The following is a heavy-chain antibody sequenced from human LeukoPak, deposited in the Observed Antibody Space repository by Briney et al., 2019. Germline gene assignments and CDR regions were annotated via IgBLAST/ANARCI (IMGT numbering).Heavy chain of an antibody. CDR3: ARFELPIRYFDY. Sequence: SETLSLTCAVYGGSFSGYYWSWIRQPPGKGLEWIGEINHSGSTNYNPSLKSRVTISVDRSKNQFSLKLSSVTAADTAVYYCARFELPIRYFDYWGQGTLVTVSS. CDR2: INHSGST. D-gene: IGHD1-7*01. CDR1: GGSFSGYY. V-gene: IGHV4-34*01. J-gene: IGHJ4*02.